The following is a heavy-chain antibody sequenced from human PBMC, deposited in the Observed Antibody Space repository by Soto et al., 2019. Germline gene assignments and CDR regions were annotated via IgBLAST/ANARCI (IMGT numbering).Heavy chain of an antibody. CDR2: ISYDGSNK. Sequence: GGSLRLSCAASGFTFSSYAMHWVRQAPGKGLEWVAVISYDGSNKYYADSVKGRFTISRDNSKNTLYLQMNSLRAEDTAVYYCARDYYRFNSGYGFSMDVWGQGTTVTVS. J-gene: IGHJ6*02. CDR3: ARDYYRFNSGYGFSMDV. D-gene: IGHD5-12*01. V-gene: IGHV3-30-3*01. CDR1: GFTFSSYA.